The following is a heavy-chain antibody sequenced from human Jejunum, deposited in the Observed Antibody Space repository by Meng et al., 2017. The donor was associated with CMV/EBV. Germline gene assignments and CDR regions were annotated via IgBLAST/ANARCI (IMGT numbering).Heavy chain of an antibody. V-gene: IGHV4-34*01. CDR3: APGFRSWSGSYSS. J-gene: IGHJ4*02. Sequence: QASRQPWGAGPVKPSETLSLTCGVYGAPLQCYWSWVRQPPGEGLEWIGEITHSGSTNYNVSLKSRVTISIDTSKNQFSLKLSSVTATDTAVYYCAPGFRSWSGSYSSWGQGTLVTVSS. D-gene: IGHD1-26*01. CDR1: GAPLQCY. CDR2: ITHSGST.